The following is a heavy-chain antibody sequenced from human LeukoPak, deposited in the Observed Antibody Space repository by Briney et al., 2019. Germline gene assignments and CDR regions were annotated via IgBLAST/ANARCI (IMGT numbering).Heavy chain of an antibody. CDR1: GYSFTSYW. V-gene: IGHV5-51*01. CDR2: IYPGDSDT. Sequence: GESLKISCKGSGYSFTSYWIGWVRQMPGKGLEWMGIIYPGDSDTRYSPSFQGQVTISADKSISTAYPQWSSLKASDTAMYYCATSGMTTVTSLDYWGQGTLVTVSS. CDR3: ATSGMTTVTSLDY. J-gene: IGHJ4*02. D-gene: IGHD4-17*01.